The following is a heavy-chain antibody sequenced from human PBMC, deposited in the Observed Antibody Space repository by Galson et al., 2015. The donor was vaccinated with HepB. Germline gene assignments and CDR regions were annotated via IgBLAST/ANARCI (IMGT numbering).Heavy chain of an antibody. D-gene: IGHD4-17*01. V-gene: IGHV1-3*01. CDR1: GYTFTSYA. CDR2: INAGNGNT. J-gene: IGHJ6*02. Sequence: SVKVSCKASGYTFTSYAMHWVRQAPGQRLEWMGWINAGNGNTKYSQKFQGRVTITRDTSASTAYMELSSLRSEDTAVNYCAGARVTRARWYYGMDVWSQGTTVTVSS. CDR3: AGARVTRARWYYGMDV.